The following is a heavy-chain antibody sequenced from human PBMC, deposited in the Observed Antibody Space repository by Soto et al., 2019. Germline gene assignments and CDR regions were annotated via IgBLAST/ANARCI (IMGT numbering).Heavy chain of an antibody. CDR1: GFTFSNYA. Sequence: GGSLRLSCAASGFTFSNYAMTWVRQAPGKGLEWVSVISGSGGNTYYADSVKGRFTISRDNSQNTLSLQMNSLRAEDTAVYYCAKRTMSSVWHFDYWGQGTLVTVSS. CDR3: AKRTMSSVWHFDY. J-gene: IGHJ4*02. CDR2: ISGSGGNT. V-gene: IGHV3-23*01. D-gene: IGHD6-19*01.